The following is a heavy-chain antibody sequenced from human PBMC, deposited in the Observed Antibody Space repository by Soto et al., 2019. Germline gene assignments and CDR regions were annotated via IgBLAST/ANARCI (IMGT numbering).Heavy chain of an antibody. V-gene: IGHV4-4*02. J-gene: IGHJ4*02. Sequence: SETLSLTCAVSGGSISSSNWWSWVRQPPGKGLEWIGEIYHSGRTNYNPSLKSRVTISVDKSKNQFSLKLSSVTAADTAVYYCARDIAARPAGYFDYWGQGTLVTVSS. CDR1: GGSISSSNW. D-gene: IGHD6-6*01. CDR3: ARDIAARPAGYFDY. CDR2: IYHSGRT.